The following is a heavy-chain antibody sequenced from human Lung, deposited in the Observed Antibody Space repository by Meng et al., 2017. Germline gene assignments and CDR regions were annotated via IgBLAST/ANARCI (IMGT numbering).Heavy chain of an antibody. CDR1: GFTFSSYS. V-gene: IGHV3-21*01. CDR2: ISSSSA. Sequence: EVQLVESGGGLVKPGGSLRLSCAASGFTFSSYSMNWVRQAPGKGLEWVSSISSSSAYADSVKGRFTISRDNAKNSLYLQINSLRAEDTAVYYCARGRVVIAATPSDYWGQGTLVTVSS. CDR3: ARGRVVIAATPSDY. J-gene: IGHJ4*02. D-gene: IGHD2-15*01.